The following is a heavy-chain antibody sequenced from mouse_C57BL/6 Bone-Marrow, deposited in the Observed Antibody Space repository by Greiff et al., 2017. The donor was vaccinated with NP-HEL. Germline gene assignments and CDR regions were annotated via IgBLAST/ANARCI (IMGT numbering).Heavy chain of an antibody. CDR2: IWSGGST. Sequence: VKLMESGPGLVQPSQSLSITCTVSGFSLTSYGVHWVRQPPGKGLEWLGVIWSGGSTDYNAAFISRLSISKDNSKSQVFFKMNSLQADDTAIYYCAKEIPTDYYGRYFDVWGTGTTVTVSS. V-gene: IGHV2-4*01. J-gene: IGHJ1*03. CDR3: AKEIPTDYYGRYFDV. CDR1: GFSLTSYG. D-gene: IGHD1-1*01.